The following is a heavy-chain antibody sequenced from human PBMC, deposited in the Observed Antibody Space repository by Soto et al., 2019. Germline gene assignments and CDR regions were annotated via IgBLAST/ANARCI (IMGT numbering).Heavy chain of an antibody. CDR2: IIPIFGTA. Sequence: SVKVSCKASGGTFSSYAISWVRQAPGQGLEWMGGIIPIFGTANYAQKFQGRVAITADESTSTAYMELSSLRSEDTAVYYCARGKYYDFWSGYFDYFDYWGQGTLVTVS. V-gene: IGHV1-69*13. J-gene: IGHJ4*02. CDR1: GGTFSSYA. D-gene: IGHD3-3*01. CDR3: ARGKYYDFWSGYFDYFDY.